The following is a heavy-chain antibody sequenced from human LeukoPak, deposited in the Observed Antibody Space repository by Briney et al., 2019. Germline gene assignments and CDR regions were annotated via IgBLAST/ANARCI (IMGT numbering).Heavy chain of an antibody. J-gene: IGHJ4*02. CDR3: ASYDSSGYYLGPFDY. CDR2: ISGSGGST. V-gene: IGHV3-23*01. D-gene: IGHD3-22*01. Sequence: GGSLRLSCAASGFTFSSYAMSWVRQAPGKGLEWVSAISGSGGSTYYADSVKGRFTISRDNSKNTLYLQMNSLRAEDTAVYYCASYDSSGYYLGPFDYWGQGTLVTVSS. CDR1: GFTFSSYA.